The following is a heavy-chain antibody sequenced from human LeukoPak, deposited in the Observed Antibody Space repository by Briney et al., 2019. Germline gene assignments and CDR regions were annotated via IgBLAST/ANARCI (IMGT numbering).Heavy chain of an antibody. D-gene: IGHD2-2*01. V-gene: IGHV3-30*04. CDR1: GFTFSYYA. CDR3: AKDLPKSRGVVVPAAMRGFDY. J-gene: IGHJ4*02. CDR2: ISYDGSNK. Sequence: PGGSLRLSCAASGFTFSYYAMHWVRQAPGKGLEWVAVISYDGSNKYYADSVKGRFTISRDNSKNTLYLQMNSLRAEDTAVYYCAKDLPKSRGVVVPAAMRGFDYWGQGTLVTVSS.